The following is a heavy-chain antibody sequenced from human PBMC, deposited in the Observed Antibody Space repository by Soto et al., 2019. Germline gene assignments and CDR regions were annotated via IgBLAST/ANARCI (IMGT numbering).Heavy chain of an antibody. CDR2: ISSSSSTI. J-gene: IGHJ3*02. CDR1: GFTYSSYS. V-gene: IGHV3-48*01. Sequence: GGSLRLSCAASGFTYSSYSMNWVRQAPGKGLEWVSYISSSSSTIYYADSVKGRFTISRDNAKNSLYLEINSLRAEDAAVYYCARGDCSSTSCYRSDALDIWVQGTMVTGSS. CDR3: ARGDCSSTSCYRSDALDI. D-gene: IGHD2-2*02.